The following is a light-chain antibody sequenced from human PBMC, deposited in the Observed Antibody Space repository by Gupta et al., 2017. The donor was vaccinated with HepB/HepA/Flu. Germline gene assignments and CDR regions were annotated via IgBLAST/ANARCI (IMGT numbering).Light chain of an antibody. CDR2: SIS. CDR1: QRVRDSQ. Sequence: QSSGTLSLSAGERATLSCRTSQRVRDSQLAWYQQKPGQAPRLLIYSISKRATGIPDRVSGSGSGTDFTLTISRLEPEDFAVYYCQHNDSTPWTFGPGTKV. J-gene: IGKJ1*01. V-gene: IGKV3-20*01. CDR3: QHNDSTPWT.